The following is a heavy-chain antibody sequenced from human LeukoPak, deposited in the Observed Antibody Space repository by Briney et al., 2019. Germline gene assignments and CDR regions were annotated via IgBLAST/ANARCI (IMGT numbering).Heavy chain of an antibody. CDR2: LRGDGNT. CDR3: AKASWVSNVDAVL. Sequence: GGSLRLSCAASGFIFSNYAMSWVRQAPARGLEWVSSLRGDGNTFYADSVKGRFTLSRDHSRNTVYLQLNNLRVEDTAIYYCAKASWVSNVDAVLWGQGTLVTVSS. D-gene: IGHD1-1*01. V-gene: IGHV3-23*01. J-gene: IGHJ4*02. CDR1: GFIFSNYA.